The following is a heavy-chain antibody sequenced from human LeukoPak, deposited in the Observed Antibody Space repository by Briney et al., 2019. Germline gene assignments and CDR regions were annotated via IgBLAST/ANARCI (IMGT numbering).Heavy chain of an antibody. J-gene: IGHJ4*02. CDR1: GFTVSSNY. Sequence: GGSLRLSCAASGFTVSSNYMSWVRQAPGKGLEWVSVIYSGGSTYYADSVKGRFTISRDNSKNTLYLQMNSLRAEDTAVYYCGRALYIDVGGWYFEFWGQGTLVTVSA. V-gene: IGHV3-53*05. CDR3: GRALYIDVGGWYFEF. D-gene: IGHD3-9*01. CDR2: IYSGGST.